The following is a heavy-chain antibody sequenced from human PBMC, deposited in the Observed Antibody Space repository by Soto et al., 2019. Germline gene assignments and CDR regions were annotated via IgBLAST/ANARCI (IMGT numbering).Heavy chain of an antibody. CDR1: GFTFSSYA. Sequence: GGSLRLSCAASGFTFSSYAMHWVRQAPGKGLEWVAVISYDGSNKYYADSVKGRFTIFRDNSKNTLYLQMNSLRAEDTAVYYCARDLDFVGFGEFHIYYYYGMDVWGQGTTVTVSS. CDR3: ARDLDFVGFGEFHIYYYYGMDV. CDR2: ISYDGSNK. D-gene: IGHD3-10*01. V-gene: IGHV3-30-3*01. J-gene: IGHJ6*02.